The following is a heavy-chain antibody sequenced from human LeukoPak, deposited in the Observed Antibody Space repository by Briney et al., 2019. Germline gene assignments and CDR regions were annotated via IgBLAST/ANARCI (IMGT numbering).Heavy chain of an antibody. V-gene: IGHV2-5*02. D-gene: IGHD3-10*01. CDR2: IYWDDDK. Sequence: ESGPTLVKPTQTLTLTCTFSGFSLSTSGVGVGWIRQPPGKALEWLALIYWDDDKRYSPSLKTRLTISKDTSKNQVVLTMTNMDPVDTATYYCARVLWFGELFWFDPWGQGTLVTVSS. J-gene: IGHJ5*02. CDR3: ARVLWFGELFWFDP. CDR1: GFSLSTSGVG.